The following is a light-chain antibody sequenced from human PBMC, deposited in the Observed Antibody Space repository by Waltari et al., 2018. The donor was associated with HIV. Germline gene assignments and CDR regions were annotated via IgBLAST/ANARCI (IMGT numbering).Light chain of an antibody. CDR1: SPNLRSPY. CDR3: ATWDDSLSGVL. CDR2: RNH. J-gene: IGLJ2*01. Sequence: YVLTQPHSASVTPGQRVTVSCSGRSPNLRSPYRFGYQQLPGTAPKLLMHRNHQRPSGVPDRFSDSTSGTSASLAISGLRSEDEADYYCATWDDSLSGVLFGGGTKLTVL. V-gene: IGLV1-47*01.